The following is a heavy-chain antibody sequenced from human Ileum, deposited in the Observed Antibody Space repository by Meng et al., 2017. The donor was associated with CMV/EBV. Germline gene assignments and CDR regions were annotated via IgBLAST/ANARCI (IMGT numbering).Heavy chain of an antibody. D-gene: IGHD6-19*01. J-gene: IGHJ4*02. CDR3: AKEASSGGYRKIDY. CDR1: FTVSDWC. V-gene: IGHV3-30*18. Sequence: FTVSDWCSAWVRQVRGKGLKLVGVFKYDGKDSYFGDSDGGRFTISRDISRNTIYLQIKTLRPEDTAVYYCAKEASSGGYRKIDYWGQGTLVTVSS. CDR2: FKYDGKDS.